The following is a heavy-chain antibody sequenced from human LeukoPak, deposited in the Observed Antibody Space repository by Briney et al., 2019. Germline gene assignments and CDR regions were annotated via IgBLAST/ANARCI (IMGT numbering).Heavy chain of an antibody. CDR2: INHSGST. D-gene: IGHD6-13*01. V-gene: IGHV4-34*01. Sequence: SETLSLTCAVYGGSFSGYYWSWIRQPPGKGLEWIGEINHSGSTNYNPSLKSRVTISVDTSKNQFSLKLSSVTAADTAVYYCARGRGYSSSWYANWFDPWGQGTLVTVSS. CDR3: ARGRGYSSSWYANWFDP. CDR1: GGSFSGYY. J-gene: IGHJ5*02.